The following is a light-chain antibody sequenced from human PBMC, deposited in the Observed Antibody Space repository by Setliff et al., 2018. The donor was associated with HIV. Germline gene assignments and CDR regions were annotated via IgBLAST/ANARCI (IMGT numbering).Light chain of an antibody. CDR1: SSDVGGYNL. V-gene: IGLV2-23*02. J-gene: IGLJ2*01. Sequence: SALAQPASVSGSPGQSITISCTGTSSDVGGYNLVSWYQQHPGKAPKLLIFEVSKRPSGVSDRFAGSKSGNTASLTISGLQTEDGADYHCSSFASSITWLFGGGTKVTVL. CDR3: SSFASSITWL. CDR2: EVS.